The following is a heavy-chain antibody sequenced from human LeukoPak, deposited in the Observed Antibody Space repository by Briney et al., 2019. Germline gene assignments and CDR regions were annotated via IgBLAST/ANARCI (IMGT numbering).Heavy chain of an antibody. Sequence: ASVKVSCKTSGYTFTSYYTHWVRQAPGQGLEWMGIINPSGGSTSYAQKFQGRVTMTRDTSTSTVYVELSSLRFEDTAVYYCATDYGGNSIKSAYDYWGQGTLVTVSS. CDR2: INPSGGST. V-gene: IGHV1-46*01. D-gene: IGHD4-23*01. J-gene: IGHJ4*02. CDR3: ATDYGGNSIKSAYDY. CDR1: GYTFTSYY.